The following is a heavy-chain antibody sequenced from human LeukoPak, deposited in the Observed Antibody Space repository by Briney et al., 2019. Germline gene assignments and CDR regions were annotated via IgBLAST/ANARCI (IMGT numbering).Heavy chain of an antibody. CDR2: IRYDGSNK. CDR1: GFTFSSHG. Sequence: GGSLRLSCAASGFTFSSHGMHWVRRAPGKGLEWVAFIRYDGSNKYYADSVKGRFTISRDNSKNTLYLQMNSLRAEDTAVYFCAKDYYFDTTGHYHFWFFDLWGRGTLVTVSS. J-gene: IGHJ2*01. D-gene: IGHD3-22*01. CDR3: AKDYYFDTTGHYHFWFFDL. V-gene: IGHV3-30*02.